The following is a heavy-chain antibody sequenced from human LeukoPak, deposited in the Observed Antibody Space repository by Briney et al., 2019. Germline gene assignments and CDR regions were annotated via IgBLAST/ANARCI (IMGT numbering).Heavy chain of an antibody. CDR3: ASDKASSSGWDFDY. J-gene: IGHJ4*02. D-gene: IGHD6-19*01. Sequence: GGSLRLSCAASGFTVSRNYMSWVRQAPGKGLEWVSIISTGGNTYYADSVKGRFTISRDDSKNALYLQMNSLRAEDTAFYYCASDKASSSGWDFDYWGQGTLVTVSS. CDR2: ISTGGNT. CDR1: GFTVSRNY. V-gene: IGHV3-53*01.